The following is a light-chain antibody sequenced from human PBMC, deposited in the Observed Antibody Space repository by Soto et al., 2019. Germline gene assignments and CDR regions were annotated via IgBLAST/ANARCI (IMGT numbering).Light chain of an antibody. CDR1: SGYSNYK. V-gene: IGLV9-49*01. CDR3: GADHGSGSNFVYLV. J-gene: IGLJ2*01. CDR2: VGTGGIVG. Sequence: QSVLTQPPSASASLGASVTLTCTLSSGYSNYKVDWYQQRPGKGPRFVMRVGTGGIVGSKGDGIPDRFSVLGSGLNRYLTIKNIQEEDESDYHCGADHGSGSNFVYLVFGGGTKLTV.